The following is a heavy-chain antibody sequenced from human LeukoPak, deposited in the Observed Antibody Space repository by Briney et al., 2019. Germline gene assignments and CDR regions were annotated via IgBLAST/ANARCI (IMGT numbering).Heavy chain of an antibody. J-gene: IGHJ4*02. V-gene: IGHV1-18*04. D-gene: IGHD4-17*01. CDR3: ARDKPYGDYYFGFDY. CDR2: ISAYNGNT. CDR1: GYTFTSYG. Sequence: GASVKVSCKASGYTFTSYGISWVRQAPGQGLEWMGWISAYNGNTNYAQKLQGRVTMTTDTSTSTAYMELRSLRSDDTAVYYCARDKPYGDYYFGFDYWGQGTLVTVSS.